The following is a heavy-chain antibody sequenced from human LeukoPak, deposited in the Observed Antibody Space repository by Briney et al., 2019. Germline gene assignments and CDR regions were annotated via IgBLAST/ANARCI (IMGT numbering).Heavy chain of an antibody. CDR3: ARVSSVPTPRALDY. CDR2: ISGGSDYI. J-gene: IGHJ4*02. V-gene: IGHV3-21*01. D-gene: IGHD4/OR15-4a*01. Sequence: GGSLRLSCAASGFSFSAYSTNWIRQAPGKGPEWVSSISGGSDYIFHADSVKGRFTVSRDNAKNSLYLQMNSLRAEDTAVYYCARVSSVPTPRALDYWGQGALVTVSS. CDR1: GFSFSAYS.